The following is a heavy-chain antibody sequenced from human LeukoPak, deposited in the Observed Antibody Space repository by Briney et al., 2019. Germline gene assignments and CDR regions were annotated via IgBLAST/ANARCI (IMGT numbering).Heavy chain of an antibody. J-gene: IGHJ6*02. CDR1: GGSISSGDYY. D-gene: IGHD1-7*01. CDR2: IYYSGST. V-gene: IGHV4-30-4*01. Sequence: PSETLSLTCTVSGGSISSGDYYWSWIRQPPGKGLEWIGYIYYSGSTYYNPSLKSRVTISVDTSKNQFSLKLSSVTAADTAGYYCARANWNYVYGMDVWGQGTTVTVSS. CDR3: ARANWNYVYGMDV.